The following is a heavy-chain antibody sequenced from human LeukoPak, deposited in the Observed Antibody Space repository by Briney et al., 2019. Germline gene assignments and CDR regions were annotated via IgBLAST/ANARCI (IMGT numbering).Heavy chain of an antibody. CDR3: TRTVVVAATSGGRGGYSYGLDAFDI. Sequence: PGGSLRLSCAASGFTFSGSAMHWVRQASGKGLEWVGRIRSKANSYATAYAASVKGRFTISRDDSKNTAYLQMNSLKTEDTAVYYCTRTVVVAATSGGRGGYSYGLDAFDIWGQGTMVTVSS. J-gene: IGHJ3*02. V-gene: IGHV3-73*01. CDR1: GFTFSGSA. CDR2: IRSKANSYAT. D-gene: IGHD2-15*01.